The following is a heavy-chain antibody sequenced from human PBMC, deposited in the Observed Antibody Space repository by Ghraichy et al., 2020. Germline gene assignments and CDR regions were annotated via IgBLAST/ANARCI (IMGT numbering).Heavy chain of an antibody. D-gene: IGHD3-3*01. Sequence: GGSLRLSCAVSGFSVSGDYMSWVRQAPGKGLKWVSLIYSGGNTTYADSVKGRFIISRDTSKNTLYLQMDSLKTEDTAVYFCARVTIFGVVTPPYYFYGMDFWGQGNTVTVSS. J-gene: IGHJ6*02. V-gene: IGHV3-66*02. CDR1: GFSVSGDY. CDR3: ARVTIFGVVTPPYYFYGMDF. CDR2: IYSGGNT.